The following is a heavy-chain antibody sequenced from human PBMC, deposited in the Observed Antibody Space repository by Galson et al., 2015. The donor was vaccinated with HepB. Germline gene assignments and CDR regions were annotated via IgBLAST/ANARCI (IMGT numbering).Heavy chain of an antibody. CDR1: KFTLGSYA. CDR2: ISHDGSSK. Sequence: SLRLSCAVSKFTLGSYAMSWVRQAPGKGLEWVALISHDGSSKNHADSVKGRFTISRDNSKNTLYLQMNSLRGEDTAVYYCARNYYDGNGRLDFWGQGTLVTVSS. CDR3: ARNYYDGNGRLDF. D-gene: IGHD3-16*01. V-gene: IGHV3-30*04. J-gene: IGHJ4*02.